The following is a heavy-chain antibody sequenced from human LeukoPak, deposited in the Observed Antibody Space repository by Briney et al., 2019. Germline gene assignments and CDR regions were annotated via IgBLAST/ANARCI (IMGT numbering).Heavy chain of an antibody. CDR1: GYTFTSYY. V-gene: IGHV1-46*01. CDR3: ARGSIAVDYYYGMDV. D-gene: IGHD6-19*01. CDR2: INPSGGST. J-gene: IGHJ6*02. Sequence: ASVKVSCKASGYTFTSYYMHWVRQAPGQGLEWMGIINPSGGSTSYAQKFQGRVTITADKSTSTAYMELSSLRSEDTAVYYCARGSIAVDYYYGMDVWGQGTTVTVSS.